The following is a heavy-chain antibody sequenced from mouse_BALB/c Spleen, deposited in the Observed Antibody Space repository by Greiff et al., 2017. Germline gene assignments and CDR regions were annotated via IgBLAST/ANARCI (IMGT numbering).Heavy chain of an antibody. Sequence: VQLQQSGAELMKPGASVKISCKATGYTFSSYWIEWVKQRPGHGLEWIGEILPGSGSTNYNEKFKGKATFTADTSSNTAYMQLSSLTSEDSAVYYCARDGITTTGAWFAYWGQGTLVTVSA. D-gene: IGHD2-4*01. V-gene: IGHV1-9*01. CDR3: ARDGITTTGAWFAY. CDR1: GYTFSSYW. CDR2: ILPGSGST. J-gene: IGHJ3*01.